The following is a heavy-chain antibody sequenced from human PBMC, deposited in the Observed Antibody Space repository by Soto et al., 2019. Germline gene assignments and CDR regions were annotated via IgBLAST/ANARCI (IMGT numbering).Heavy chain of an antibody. CDR2: ISAYNGNT. D-gene: IGHD3-16*01. J-gene: IGHJ4*02. CDR3: ARAPKGGRPQYYFDY. V-gene: IGHV1-18*04. Sequence: ASVKVSCTASGYTFTRYRISWVRQAPGQGLEWMGWISAYNGNTNYAKKLQGRVTMTTDTSTSTAYMELRSVRSEDTAVYYCARAPKGGRPQYYFDYWGQGTLVTVSS. CDR1: GYTFTRYR.